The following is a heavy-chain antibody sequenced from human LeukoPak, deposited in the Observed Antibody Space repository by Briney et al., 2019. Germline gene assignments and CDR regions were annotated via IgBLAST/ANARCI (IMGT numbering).Heavy chain of an antibody. Sequence: ASVKVPCKASGYTFTSYGVSWVRQAPGQGLEWMGWIDTYRGSTNYAQNLQGRVTVTTDTSTTTVYMELRSLRSDDTAVYYCARPNTDAAGYFFDYWGQGTQVTVSS. CDR2: IDTYRGST. V-gene: IGHV1-18*01. CDR1: GYTFTSYG. J-gene: IGHJ4*02. D-gene: IGHD6-13*01. CDR3: ARPNTDAAGYFFDY.